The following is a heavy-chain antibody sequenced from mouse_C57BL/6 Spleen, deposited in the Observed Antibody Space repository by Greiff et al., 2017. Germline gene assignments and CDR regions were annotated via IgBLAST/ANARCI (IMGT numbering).Heavy chain of an antibody. CDR3: ARHGNFYFDY. D-gene: IGHD2-1*01. V-gene: IGHV5-16*01. Sequence: DVKLVESEGGLVQPGSSMKLSCTASGFTFSDYYMAWVRQVPEKGLEWVANINYDGSSTYYLDSLKSRFIISRDNAKNIQYLQMSSLKSEDTATYYCARHGNFYFDYWGQGTTLTVSS. J-gene: IGHJ2*01. CDR1: GFTFSDYY. CDR2: INYDGSST.